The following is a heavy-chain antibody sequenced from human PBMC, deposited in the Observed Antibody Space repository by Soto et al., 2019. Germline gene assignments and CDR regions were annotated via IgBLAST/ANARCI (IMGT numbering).Heavy chain of an antibody. J-gene: IGHJ6*02. CDR1: GYTFTSYY. D-gene: IGHD3-3*01. CDR3: ARGFITILDQGWKKDV. Sequence: ASVKVSCKASGYTFTSYYMHWVRQAPGQGLEWMGIINPSGGSTSYAQKFQGRVTMTRDTSTGTVYMELSSLRSEDTAVYYCARGFITILDQGWKKDVWGQVTTGTVSS. CDR2: INPSGGST. V-gene: IGHV1-46*01.